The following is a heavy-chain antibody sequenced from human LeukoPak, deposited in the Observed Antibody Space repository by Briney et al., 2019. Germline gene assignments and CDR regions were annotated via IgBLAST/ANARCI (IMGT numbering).Heavy chain of an antibody. CDR3: AKVLQMVREVTPFDY. CDR1: GFTFSSYW. Sequence: GGSLRLSCAASGFTFSSYWMHWVRQAPGKGLVWVSRINSDGSSTSYADSVKGRFTITRDNFKNTLYLQMNSLRAEDTAVYYCAKVLQMVREVTPFDYWGQGTLVTVSS. J-gene: IGHJ4*02. V-gene: IGHV3-74*01. D-gene: IGHD3-10*01. CDR2: INSDGSST.